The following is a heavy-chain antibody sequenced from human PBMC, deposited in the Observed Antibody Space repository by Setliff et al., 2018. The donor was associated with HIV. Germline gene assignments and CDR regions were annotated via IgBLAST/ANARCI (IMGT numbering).Heavy chain of an antibody. CDR3: ARASVGATGLYAFEI. J-gene: IGHJ3*02. Sequence: PSETLSLTCTVSGGSISSGIYYWSWIRQPAGQGLEWIGHIYTSGSTNYSPSVKSRVTISVDTSKNQFSLRLNSVTAADTAVYYCARASVGATGLYAFEIWGQGTMVT. V-gene: IGHV4-61*09. CDR2: IYTSGST. CDR1: GGSISSGIYY. D-gene: IGHD1-26*01.